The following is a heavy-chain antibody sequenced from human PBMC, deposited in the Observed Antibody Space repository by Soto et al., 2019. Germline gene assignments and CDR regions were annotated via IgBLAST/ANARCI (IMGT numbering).Heavy chain of an antibody. D-gene: IGHD2-2*02. V-gene: IGHV4-39*02. CDR1: GGSISSNSYY. CDR2: IYYSGST. J-gene: IGHJ6*02. Sequence: NPSETLSLTCTVSGGSISSNSYYWGWIRQPPGKGLEWIGSIYYSGSTYYNPSLKSRVTISVDTSKNQFSLKLSSVTAADTAVYYCAREDIVVVPAAIPHYYYYGMDVWGQGTTVTVSS. CDR3: AREDIVVVPAAIPHYYYYGMDV.